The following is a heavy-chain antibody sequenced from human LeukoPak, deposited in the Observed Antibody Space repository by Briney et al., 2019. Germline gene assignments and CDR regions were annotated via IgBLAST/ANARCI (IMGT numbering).Heavy chain of an antibody. D-gene: IGHD5-18*01. J-gene: IGHJ4*02. CDR1: GYTFTGYY. CDR2: INPSGGST. Sequence: GASVKVSCKASGYTFTGYYMHRVRQAPGQGLEWMGIINPSGGSTSYAQKFQGRVTMTRDMSTSTVYMELSSLRSEDTAVYYCARAPHVDTAMAEFDYWGQGTLVTVSS. CDR3: ARAPHVDTAMAEFDY. V-gene: IGHV1-46*01.